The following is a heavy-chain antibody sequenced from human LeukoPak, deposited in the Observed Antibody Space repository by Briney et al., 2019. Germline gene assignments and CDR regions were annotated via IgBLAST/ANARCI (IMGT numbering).Heavy chain of an antibody. CDR1: GYTFTDYY. V-gene: IGHV1-2*02. D-gene: IGHD6-19*01. CDR3: ATYTSGWSAFDI. CDR2: INPNSGDT. Sequence: GASVKVSCKASGYTFTDYYIHWVRQAPGQGLEWMGWINPNSGDTNYAQKFRGRVTMTRDTSISTAYMVPSRLRSDDTAMYYCATYTSGWSAFDIWGQGTMVTVSS. J-gene: IGHJ3*02.